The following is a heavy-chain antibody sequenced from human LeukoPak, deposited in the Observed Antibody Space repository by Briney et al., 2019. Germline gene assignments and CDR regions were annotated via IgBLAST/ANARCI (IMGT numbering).Heavy chain of an antibody. D-gene: IGHD4-17*01. J-gene: IGHJ4*02. V-gene: IGHV3-66*04. CDR1: GYTASTKW. CDR3: ARRRGGYGEGEFDY. Sequence: GGCLRLSCAASGYTASTKWMNWVRQAPGKGLEWVSFIRSDASTDYADSVKGRFTIFRDDSKNTVYLQMNSLRVEDTAVYYCARRRGGYGEGEFDYWGQGTLVTVSS. CDR2: IRSDAST.